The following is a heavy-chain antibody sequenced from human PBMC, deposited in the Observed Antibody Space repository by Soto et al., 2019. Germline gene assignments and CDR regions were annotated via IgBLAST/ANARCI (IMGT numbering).Heavy chain of an antibody. V-gene: IGHV4-39*01. D-gene: IGHD7-27*01. Sequence: PSETLSLTCTFSGGSISSSSYYLGWIRQPPGKGLEWIGSIYYSGSTYYNPSLKSRVTISVDTSKNQFSLKLSSVTAADTAVYYCARLTGDYYYYYGMDVWGQGTTVTVSS. CDR2: IYYSGST. CDR1: GGSISSSSYY. CDR3: ARLTGDYYYYYGMDV. J-gene: IGHJ6*02.